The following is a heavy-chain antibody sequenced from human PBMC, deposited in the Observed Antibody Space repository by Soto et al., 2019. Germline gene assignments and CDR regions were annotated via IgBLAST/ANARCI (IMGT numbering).Heavy chain of an antibody. J-gene: IGHJ4*02. Sequence: QVQLMQSGAEVKKPGSSVKVSCKASGGIFSTYAISWLRQAPGQGLEWMGGIIPLFGTPNYAQRFQGRVTITADESTSTAYMELSRLRSEDTGVYYCARDRDDYGSGNYYNRIDFWGQGTLVTVSS. CDR1: GGIFSTYA. V-gene: IGHV1-69*01. CDR2: IIPLFGTP. D-gene: IGHD3-10*01. CDR3: ARDRDDYGSGNYYNRIDF.